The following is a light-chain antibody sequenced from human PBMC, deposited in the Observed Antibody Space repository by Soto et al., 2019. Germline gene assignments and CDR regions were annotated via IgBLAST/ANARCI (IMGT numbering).Light chain of an antibody. CDR3: QQYNNWPRAT. CDR1: QSVSSY. J-gene: IGKJ4*01. CDR2: RTS. V-gene: IGKV3-15*01. Sequence: EVVLTQSPGTLSLSPGDRASLSCRASQSVSSYLAWYQQKPGQAPRLLMFRTSSRATGFPARFSGSGSGTEFNLTISSLQSEDFGVYYCQQYNNWPRATFGGGTKVDIK.